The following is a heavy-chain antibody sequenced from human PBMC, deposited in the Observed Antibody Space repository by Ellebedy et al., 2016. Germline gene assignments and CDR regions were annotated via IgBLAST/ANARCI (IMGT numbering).Heavy chain of an antibody. D-gene: IGHD1-14*01. CDR2: IYAGGST. CDR1: GFTFSSYA. Sequence: GGSLRLSCAASGFTFSSYAMSWVRQAPGKGLEWVSVIYAGGSTYYADSVKGRFTISRDNSKNTLYLQMNSLRVEDTAIYYCARDRITGVGMWYFDLWGRGTLVTVSS. V-gene: IGHV3-23*03. J-gene: IGHJ2*01. CDR3: ARDRITGVGMWYFDL.